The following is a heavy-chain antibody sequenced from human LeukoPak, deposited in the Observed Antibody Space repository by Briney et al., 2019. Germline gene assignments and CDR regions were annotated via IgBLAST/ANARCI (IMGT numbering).Heavy chain of an antibody. V-gene: IGHV3-23*01. CDR3: AKRTQWELLSHPFDY. Sequence: PAGSLRLSCAASGFTFSNYAMSWVRQAPGKGLEWVSIISSSGDITYYADSVKGRFTISRDNSRNTVYLQMNSLRAEDTALYYCAKRTQWELLSHPFDYWGQGTLVTVSS. J-gene: IGHJ4*02. CDR1: GFTFSNYA. D-gene: IGHD1-26*01. CDR2: ISSSGDIT.